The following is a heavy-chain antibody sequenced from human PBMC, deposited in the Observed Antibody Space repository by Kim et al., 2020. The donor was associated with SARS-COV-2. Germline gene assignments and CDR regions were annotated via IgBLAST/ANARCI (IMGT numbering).Heavy chain of an antibody. D-gene: IGHD3-10*01. CDR2: IKSKTDGGTT. V-gene: IGHV3-15*01. CDR1: GFTFSNAW. Sequence: GGSLRLSCAASGFTFSNAWMSWVRQAPGKGLEWVGRIKSKTDGGTTDYAAPVKGRFTISRDDSKNTLYLQMNSLKTEDTAVYYCTTDQLWFGELFQLPDYWGQGTLVTVSS. CDR3: TTDQLWFGELFQLPDY. J-gene: IGHJ4*02.